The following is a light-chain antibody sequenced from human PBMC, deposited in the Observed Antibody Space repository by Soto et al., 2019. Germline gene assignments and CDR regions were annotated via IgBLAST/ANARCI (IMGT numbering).Light chain of an antibody. CDR1: QSVSSY. V-gene: IGKV3-11*01. Sequence: EIVLTQSPATLSLSPGERATLSCRASQSVSSYLAWYQQKPGQAPRLLIYDASNRATGIPARFSGSGSGTDFTLTISSLTPEDFAVYYCQQRSNLPPWTFGQGTKVAI. CDR3: QQRSNLPPWT. CDR2: DAS. J-gene: IGKJ1*01.